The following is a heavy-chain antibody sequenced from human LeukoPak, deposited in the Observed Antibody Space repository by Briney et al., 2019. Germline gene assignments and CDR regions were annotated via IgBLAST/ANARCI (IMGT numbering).Heavy chain of an antibody. J-gene: IGHJ6*03. Sequence: GGSLRLSCAASGFTFSSYSMNWVRQAPGKGLEWVSYISSSSSTIYYADSVKGRFTISRDNAKNSLYLQMNSLRAEDTAVYYCARDIKASYDFWNMDVWGKGTTVTVSS. D-gene: IGHD3-3*01. V-gene: IGHV3-48*04. CDR1: GFTFSSYS. CDR2: ISSSSSTI. CDR3: ARDIKASYDFWNMDV.